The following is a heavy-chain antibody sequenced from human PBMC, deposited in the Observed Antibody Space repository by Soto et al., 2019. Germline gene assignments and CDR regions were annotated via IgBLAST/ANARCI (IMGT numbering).Heavy chain of an antibody. CDR2: IYNSGTT. Sequence: SETLSLTCTVSGGSITRGGYYWSWIRQHPGKGLEWIGYIYNSGTTYYNPSLKSRVTISVDTSKNQFSLKLTSVTAADTAVYYCARAPRGNYGYPSYFDYWGQGTLVTVSS. J-gene: IGHJ4*02. V-gene: IGHV4-31*03. CDR3: ARAPRGNYGYPSYFDY. CDR1: GGSITRGGYY. D-gene: IGHD5-18*01.